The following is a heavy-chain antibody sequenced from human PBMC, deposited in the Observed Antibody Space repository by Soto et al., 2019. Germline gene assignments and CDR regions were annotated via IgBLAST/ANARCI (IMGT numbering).Heavy chain of an antibody. D-gene: IGHD3-10*01. Sequence: SETLSLTCTVSGGSLSSSSYYWGWIRQPPGKGLEWIGSIYYSGSTYYNPSLKSRVTISVDTSKNQFSLKLSSVTAADTAVYYCARLRTVRGLDYWGQGTLVTVSS. V-gene: IGHV4-39*01. CDR3: ARLRTVRGLDY. CDR2: IYYSGST. J-gene: IGHJ4*02. CDR1: GGSLSSSSYY.